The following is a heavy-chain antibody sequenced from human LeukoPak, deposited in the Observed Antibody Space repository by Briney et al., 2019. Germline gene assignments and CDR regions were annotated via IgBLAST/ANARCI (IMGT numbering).Heavy chain of an antibody. J-gene: IGHJ4*02. CDR1: GFSFTNSW. D-gene: IGHD2-8*01. V-gene: IGHV3-7*01. CDR2: IKQDGSTK. CDR3: TRDTNGSLDY. Sequence: GGSLRLSCAASGFSFTNSWIAWVRQAPGKGLEWVANIKQDGSTKHYADSRKGRFTISRDNPTNSLYLQMNNLSADDTAVYYCTRDTNGSLDYWGQGILVTVAS.